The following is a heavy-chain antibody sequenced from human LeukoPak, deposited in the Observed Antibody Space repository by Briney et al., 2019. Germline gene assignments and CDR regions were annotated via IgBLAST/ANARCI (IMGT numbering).Heavy chain of an antibody. Sequence: GGSLRLSCAASGFTLSAYWMSWVRQAPGKGLEWVANIKQNGGEKYYVDSVKGRFTISKENAKNTLYLQKSRVRAEDTAVYYCAREKESYGGFVYWGQGHLVTVSS. V-gene: IGHV3-7*01. CDR3: AREKESYGGFVY. J-gene: IGHJ4*02. CDR1: GFTLSAYW. D-gene: IGHD1-26*01. CDR2: IKQNGGEK.